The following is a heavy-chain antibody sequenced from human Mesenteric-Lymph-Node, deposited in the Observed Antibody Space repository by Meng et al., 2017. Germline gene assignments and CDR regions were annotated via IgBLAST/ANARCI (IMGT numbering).Heavy chain of an antibody. CDR1: GFTFSSYS. Sequence: GGSLRLSCAASGFTFSSYSMNWVRQAPGKGLEWVSSISSSSSYIYYADSVKGRFTISRDNSKNTLYLQMNSLRAEDTAVYYCAKVVYYYDSSGYFYWYFDLWGRGTLVTVSS. D-gene: IGHD3-22*01. V-gene: IGHV3-21*04. J-gene: IGHJ2*01. CDR2: ISSSSSYI. CDR3: AKVVYYYDSSGYFYWYFDL.